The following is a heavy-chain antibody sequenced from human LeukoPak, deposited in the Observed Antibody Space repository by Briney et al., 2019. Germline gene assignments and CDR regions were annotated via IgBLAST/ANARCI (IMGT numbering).Heavy chain of an antibody. D-gene: IGHD1-26*01. J-gene: IGHJ3*02. CDR1: GYTFSNYY. Sequence: GASVKVSCKASGYTFSNYYIQWVRQAPGQGPEWMGIINPIDGGSSSAQKFQGRVTMTRDMSTSTVYMEVRSLRSEDTAIFYCARDEGIMGPDPNALEIWGQGQRVTVSS. CDR2: INPIDGGS. V-gene: IGHV1-46*01. CDR3: ARDEGIMGPDPNALEI.